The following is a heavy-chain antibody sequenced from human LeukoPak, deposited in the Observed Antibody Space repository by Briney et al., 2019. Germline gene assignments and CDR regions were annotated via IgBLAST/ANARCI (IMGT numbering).Heavy chain of an antibody. J-gene: IGHJ5*02. CDR2: IYTSGST. CDR1: GGSISSGSYY. CDR3: ARGGYLPEVWFDP. Sequence: SETLSLTCTVSGGSISSGSYYWSWIRQPAGKGLEWIGRIYTSGSTNYNPSLKSRVTISVDTSKNQFFLKLSSVTAADTAVYYCARGGYLPEVWFDPWGQGTLVTVSS. D-gene: IGHD5-18*01. V-gene: IGHV4-61*02.